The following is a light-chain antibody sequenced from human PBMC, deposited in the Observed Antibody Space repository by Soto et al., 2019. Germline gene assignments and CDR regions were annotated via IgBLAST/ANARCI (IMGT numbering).Light chain of an antibody. CDR1: SSDVGGYNY. Sequence: QSALTQPASVSGSPGQSITISCTGTSSDVGGYNYVSWYQQHPGKAPKFMIYDVSNRHSGVTNRFSGSKSGNTASLTISGLQAEDEADYYCSSYTTSNTRQIVFGTGTKVTVL. J-gene: IGLJ1*01. V-gene: IGLV2-14*01. CDR3: SSYTTSNTRQIV. CDR2: DVS.